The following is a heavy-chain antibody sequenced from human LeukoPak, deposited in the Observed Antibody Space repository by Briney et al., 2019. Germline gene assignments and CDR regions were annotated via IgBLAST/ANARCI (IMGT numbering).Heavy chain of an antibody. CDR3: ARDLYYYDSPGTFDP. D-gene: IGHD3-22*01. J-gene: IGHJ5*02. CDR1: GYTFTDNY. Sequence: GASVKVSCKTSGYTFTDNYLHWVRQAPGQGLEWMGWIKPNSGVTNFAQKFQDRVIMTRDTSINTAYLELSRLRSDDTAVYYCARDLYYYDSPGTFDPWGQGTLVTVSS. V-gene: IGHV1-2*02. CDR2: IKPNSGVT.